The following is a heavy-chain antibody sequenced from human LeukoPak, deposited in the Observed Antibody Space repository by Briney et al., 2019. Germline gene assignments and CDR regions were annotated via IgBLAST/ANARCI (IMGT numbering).Heavy chain of an antibody. J-gene: IGHJ5*02. D-gene: IGHD3-10*01. Sequence: PGGSLRLSCKASGFNFDSYWMTWVRQTPGKGLEWVANMNHDGSHKYYLDSVKGRFTISRDNTENSLFLQMNSLRAEDTAVYYCASFGDLLYLMFGPRGQGTLVTVSS. CDR2: MNHDGSHK. V-gene: IGHV3-7*01. CDR1: GFNFDSYW. CDR3: ASFGDLLYLMFGP.